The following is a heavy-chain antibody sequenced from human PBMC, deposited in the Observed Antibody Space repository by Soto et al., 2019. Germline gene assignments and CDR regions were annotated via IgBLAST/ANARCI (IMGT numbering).Heavy chain of an antibody. D-gene: IGHD2-2*01. V-gene: IGHV4-39*01. CDR3: ASIPSVYYYYYMDV. Sequence: QLQLQVSGPGLVKPSETLSLTCIVSGGSISSSSYYWGWIRQPPGKGLEWIGSIYYSGSTYYNPSLKSRVTISVDTSKNQFSLKLSSVTAADTAVYYCASIPSVYYYYYMDVWGKGTTVTVSS. CDR1: GGSISSSSYY. CDR2: IYYSGST. J-gene: IGHJ6*03.